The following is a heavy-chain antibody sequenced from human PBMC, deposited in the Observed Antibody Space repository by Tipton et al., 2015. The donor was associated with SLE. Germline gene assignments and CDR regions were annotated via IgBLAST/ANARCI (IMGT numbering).Heavy chain of an antibody. CDR1: GGSISSYY. J-gene: IGHJ4*02. D-gene: IGHD3-16*01. CDR3: ARMGGDYVFDY. CDR2: IYYSGST. V-gene: IGHV4-59*07. Sequence: TLSLTCTVSGGSISSYYWSWIRQPPGKGLEWIGYIYYSGSTNYNPSLKSRVTISVDTSKNQFSLKLSSVTAADTAVYYCARMGGDYVFDYWGQGTLVTVS.